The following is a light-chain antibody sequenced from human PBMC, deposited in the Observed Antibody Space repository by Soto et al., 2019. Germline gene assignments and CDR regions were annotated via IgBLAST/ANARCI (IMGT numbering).Light chain of an antibody. Sequence: DIQLTQSPSFLSASVGDRVTITCRASQAISSSLAWYQHNPGKAPKLLIYAASTLQNGVPSSFSGSRSGTEFTLPISSLQPEYFATYYRQHLNDYRYTFDQATKVEIK. J-gene: IGKJ2*01. V-gene: IGKV1-9*01. CDR2: AAS. CDR1: QAISSS. CDR3: QHLNDYRYT.